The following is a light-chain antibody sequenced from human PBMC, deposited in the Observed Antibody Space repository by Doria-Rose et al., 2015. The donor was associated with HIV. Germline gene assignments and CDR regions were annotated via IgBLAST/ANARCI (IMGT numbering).Light chain of an antibody. Sequence: TQSPGTLSLSPGERATLSCRASQSFSSTYLAWYQQKPGQAPSLLIYDVSTRATGVPDRFSAGGSGTDFTLTINRLAPEDFALYYCHQYGTSWTFGQGTKVEI. J-gene: IGKJ1*01. CDR1: QSFSSTY. CDR2: DVS. CDR3: HQYGTSWT. V-gene: IGKV3-20*01.